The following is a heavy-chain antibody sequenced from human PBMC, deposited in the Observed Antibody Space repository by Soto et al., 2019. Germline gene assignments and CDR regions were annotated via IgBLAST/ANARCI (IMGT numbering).Heavy chain of an antibody. Sequence: QVQLVESGGSVVQPGRSLRLSCAASGFTFSSYTLHWVRQAPGKGLEWVALISYDGSNKYYADSVKGRFTISRDNSKNTLYLQMNSLRPEHTALFYGARGPYDFWSGYIADAFDVWGQGTMVTVSS. CDR3: ARGPYDFWSGYIADAFDV. J-gene: IGHJ3*01. CDR1: GFTFSSYT. D-gene: IGHD3-3*01. V-gene: IGHV3-30-3*01. CDR2: ISYDGSNK.